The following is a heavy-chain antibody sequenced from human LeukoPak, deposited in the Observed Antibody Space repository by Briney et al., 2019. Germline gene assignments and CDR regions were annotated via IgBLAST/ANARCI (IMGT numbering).Heavy chain of an antibody. Sequence: GSSVKVSCKASGGTFSSYAISWVRQAPGQGLEWMGRIIPILGIANYAQKLQGRVTMTTDTSTSTAYMELRSLRSDDTAVYYCARVKLYYDILTGYYHADAFDIWGQGTMVTVSS. D-gene: IGHD3-9*01. V-gene: IGHV1-69*04. CDR2: IIPILGIA. CDR3: ARVKLYYDILTGYYHADAFDI. J-gene: IGHJ3*02. CDR1: GGTFSSYA.